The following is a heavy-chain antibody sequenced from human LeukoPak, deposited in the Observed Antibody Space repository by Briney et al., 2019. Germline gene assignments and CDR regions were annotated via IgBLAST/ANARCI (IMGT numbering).Heavy chain of an antibody. V-gene: IGHV3-23*01. CDR2: MSDSGTNT. Sequence: PGGSLRLSCGASGFTFSTYGMTWVRQAPEKGLEWVSGMSDSGTNTYYADSVKGRFTISRDNSKNTLYLQMNSLRAEDTAVYYCARLLNSYGDYSYFDYWGQGTLVTVSS. J-gene: IGHJ4*02. D-gene: IGHD4-17*01. CDR1: GFTFSTYG. CDR3: ARLLNSYGDYSYFDY.